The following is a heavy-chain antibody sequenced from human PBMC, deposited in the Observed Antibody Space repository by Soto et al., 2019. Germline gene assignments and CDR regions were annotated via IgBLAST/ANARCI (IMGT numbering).Heavy chain of an antibody. Sequence: SETLSLTCTVSGGSISSGDYYWSWIRQPPGKGLEWIGYIYYSGSTYYNPSLKSRVTISVDTSKNQFSLKLSSVTAADTAVYYCARGGGYCSSTSCYNVPYYYYGMDVWGQGTTVTVSS. CDR1: GGSISSGDYY. V-gene: IGHV4-30-4*01. CDR2: IYYSGST. J-gene: IGHJ6*02. CDR3: ARGGGYCSSTSCYNVPYYYYGMDV. D-gene: IGHD2-2*02.